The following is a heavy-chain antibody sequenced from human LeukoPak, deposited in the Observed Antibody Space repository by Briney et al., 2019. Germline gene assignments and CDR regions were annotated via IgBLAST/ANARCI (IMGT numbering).Heavy chain of an antibody. V-gene: IGHV3-23*01. J-gene: IGHJ4*02. CDR1: GFTFSSYA. CDR2: ISGSGGST. D-gene: IGHD3-22*01. Sequence: PGGSLRLSCAASGFTFSSYAMSWVRQAPGKGLEWVSTISGSGGSTYYADSVKGRFTISRDNSKNTLYLQMNSLRAEDTAVYYCAKSGHDSSGYCFDYWGQGTLVTVSS. CDR3: AKSGHDSSGYCFDY.